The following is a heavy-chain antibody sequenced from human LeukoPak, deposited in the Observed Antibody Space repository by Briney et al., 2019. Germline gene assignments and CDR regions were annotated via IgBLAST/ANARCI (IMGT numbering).Heavy chain of an antibody. CDR3: ARLTPYYYGSGSYYKGYYYYYYMDV. Sequence: SETLSLTCTVSGGSISSYYWSWIRQPPGKGLEWIGYIYYSGSTNYNPSLKSRVTISVDTSKNQFSLKLSSVTAADTAVYYCARLTPYYYGSGSYYKGYYYYYYMDVWGKGTTVTVSS. V-gene: IGHV4-59*01. CDR2: IYYSGST. CDR1: GGSISSYY. D-gene: IGHD3-10*01. J-gene: IGHJ6*03.